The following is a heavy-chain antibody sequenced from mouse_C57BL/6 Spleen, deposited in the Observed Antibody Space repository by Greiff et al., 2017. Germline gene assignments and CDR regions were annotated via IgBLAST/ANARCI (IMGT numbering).Heavy chain of an antibody. CDR2: INPGSGGT. J-gene: IGHJ4*01. CDR1: GYAFTNYL. V-gene: IGHV1-54*01. Sequence: VKLMESGAELVRPGTSVKVSCKASGYAFTNYLIEWVKQRPGQGLEWIGVINPGSGGTNYNEKFKGKATLTADKSSSTAYMQLSSLTSEDSAVYFCARCSLWSYAMDYWGQGTSVTVSS. CDR3: ARCSLWSYAMDY. D-gene: IGHD1-1*02.